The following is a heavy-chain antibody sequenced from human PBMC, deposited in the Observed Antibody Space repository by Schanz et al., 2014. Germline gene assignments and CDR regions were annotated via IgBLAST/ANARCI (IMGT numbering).Heavy chain of an antibody. Sequence: VQLVESGGGVVQPGRSLRLSCAASGFTFGDYAMTWVRQAPGKGLEWVSAINTGVNTYYADSVKGRFTISRDNTKNSLFLQLNSLRADDTAVYYCARNRGSGGQNWYFDLWGRGTLVTVSS. D-gene: IGHD1-26*01. J-gene: IGHJ2*01. CDR1: GFTFGDYA. CDR3: ARNRGSGGQNWYFDL. CDR2: INTGVNT. V-gene: IGHV3-23*04.